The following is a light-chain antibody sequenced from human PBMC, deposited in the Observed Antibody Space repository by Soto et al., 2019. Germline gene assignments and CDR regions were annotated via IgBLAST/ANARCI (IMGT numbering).Light chain of an antibody. J-gene: IGLJ2*01. V-gene: IGLV2-14*01. CDR2: EVS. Sequence: QSALTQTASVSGSPGQSITISCTGTSSDVGGYNYVSWYQQHPGKAPKLMIFEVSNRPSGVSIRFSGSKSGNTASLTISGLQAEDEADYYCSSYTSSSTLVFGGGTKLTVL. CDR1: SSDVGGYNY. CDR3: SSYTSSSTLV.